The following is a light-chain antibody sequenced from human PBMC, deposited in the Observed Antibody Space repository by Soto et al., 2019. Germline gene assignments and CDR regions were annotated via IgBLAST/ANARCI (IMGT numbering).Light chain of an antibody. CDR1: QSVDSTY. Sequence: EMVSTQSPGTLSLSPGERATLSCSASQSVDSTYLAWYQQKPDQSPRLLIYATSTRAAGIPDRFSGSGSGTDFTLTISRLEPDDVAVYYCQQYDTSPPMYTFGQGTKVDNK. CDR2: ATS. CDR3: QQYDTSPPMYT. J-gene: IGKJ2*01. V-gene: IGKV3-20*01.